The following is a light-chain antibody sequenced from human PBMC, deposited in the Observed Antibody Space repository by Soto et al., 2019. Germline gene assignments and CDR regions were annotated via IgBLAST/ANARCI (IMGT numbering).Light chain of an antibody. J-gene: IGKJ1*01. V-gene: IGKV1-5*03. Sequence: DIQMTQSPSTLSAFVGDRVTITCRASQSISSWLAWYQQKPGKASKVLIYKASSLESGVPSRFSGSGSGTEFTLTISSLQPDDVATDYCQQYSTYWTFGQGTNVEIK. CDR2: KAS. CDR3: QQYSTYWT. CDR1: QSISSW.